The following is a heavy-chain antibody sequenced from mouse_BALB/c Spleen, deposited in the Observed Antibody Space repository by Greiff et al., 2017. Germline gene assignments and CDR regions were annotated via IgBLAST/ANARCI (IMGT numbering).Heavy chain of an antibody. CDR2: IWAGGST. CDR3: ARFPEGYYAMDY. Sequence: VKLVESGPGLVAPSQSLSITCTVSGFSLTSYGVHWVRQPPGKGLEWLGVIWAGGSTNYNSALMSRLSISKDNSKSQVFLKMNSLQTDDTAMYYCARFPEGYYAMDYWGQGTSVTVSS. J-gene: IGHJ4*01. V-gene: IGHV2-9*02. CDR1: GFSLTSYG.